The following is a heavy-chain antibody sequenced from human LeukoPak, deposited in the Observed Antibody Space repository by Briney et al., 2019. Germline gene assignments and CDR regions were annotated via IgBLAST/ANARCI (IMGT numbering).Heavy chain of an antibody. V-gene: IGHV4-39*01. CDR2: IYYSGST. J-gene: IGHJ3*02. D-gene: IGHD3-3*01. Sequence: SETLSLTCTVSGGSISSSSYYWGWIRQPPGKGLEWIGSIYYSGSTYYNPSLKSRVTISVDTSKNQFSLKLSSVTAADTAVYYCARRLITIFGVVIIGDAFDIWGQGTMVTVSS. CDR3: ARRLITIFGVVIIGDAFDI. CDR1: GGSISSSSYY.